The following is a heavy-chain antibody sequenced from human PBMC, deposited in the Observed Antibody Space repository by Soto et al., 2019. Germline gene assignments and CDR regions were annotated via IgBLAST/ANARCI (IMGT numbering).Heavy chain of an antibody. V-gene: IGHV3-48*03. CDR1: GLTFSIYE. J-gene: IGHJ2*01. CDR3: ARDGRIRRPDWYFDL. Sequence: GGSLRLSCAASGLTFSIYEMNWVRHAPGKGLEWVSYISRSGSTIYYADSVKGRVTISRDNAKNSLYLQMNSLRAEDTAVYYCARDGRIRRPDWYFDLWGRGTLVTVSS. CDR2: ISRSGSTI. D-gene: IGHD2-15*01.